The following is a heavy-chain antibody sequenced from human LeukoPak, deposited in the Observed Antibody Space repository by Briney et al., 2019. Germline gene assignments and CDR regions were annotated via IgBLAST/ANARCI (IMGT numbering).Heavy chain of an antibody. CDR3: ARERADY. V-gene: IGHV3-21*01. Sequence: GGSLRLSCAASGFTFEDYTMHWVRQAPGKGLEWVSSISSSSSYIYYADSVKGRFTISRDNAKNSLYLQMNSLRAEDTAVYYCARERADYWGQGTLVTVSS. CDR2: ISSSSSYI. CDR1: GFTFEDYT. J-gene: IGHJ4*02.